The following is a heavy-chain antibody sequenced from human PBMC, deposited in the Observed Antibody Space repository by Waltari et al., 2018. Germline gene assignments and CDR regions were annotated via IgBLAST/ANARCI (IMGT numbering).Heavy chain of an antibody. Sequence: EVQLVESGGGLVKPGGSLRLSCAASGFTFSNPWMSWVRQAQGKGLDGVGRIKSKTDGGTTDYAAPVKGRFTISRDDSKNTLYLQMNSLKTEDTAVYYCTTDPQPYYDFWSGYSDFDYWGQGTLVTVSS. CDR2: IKSKTDGGTT. CDR1: GFTFSNPW. J-gene: IGHJ4*02. CDR3: TTDPQPYYDFWSGYSDFDY. V-gene: IGHV3-15*01. D-gene: IGHD3-3*01.